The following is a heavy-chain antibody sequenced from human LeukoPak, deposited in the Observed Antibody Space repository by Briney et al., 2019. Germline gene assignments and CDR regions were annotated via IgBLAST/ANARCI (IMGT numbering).Heavy chain of an antibody. V-gene: IGHV3-30*18. Sequence: GGSLRLSCAASGFTFSSYGMHWVRQAPGKGLEWVAVISYDGSNKYYADSVKGRFTISRDNSKNTLYLQMNSLRAEDTAVYYCAKTAGRQWLVWNDYWGQGTLVTVSS. CDR2: ISYDGSNK. CDR3: AKTAGRQWLVWNDY. D-gene: IGHD6-19*01. CDR1: GFTFSSYG. J-gene: IGHJ4*02.